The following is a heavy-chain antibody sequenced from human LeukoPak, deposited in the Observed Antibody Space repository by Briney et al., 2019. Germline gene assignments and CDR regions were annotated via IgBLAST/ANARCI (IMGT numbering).Heavy chain of an antibody. D-gene: IGHD4/OR15-4a*01. CDR2: ISSSGSII. CDR3: MRDSQKVGAVFPSFDF. Sequence: GGSLRLSCAASGFTFSTYSMNWVRQAPGKGLEWVSYISSSGSIIYYSDSVKGRFTISRDNAQNSLDLQMNSLRAEDTAFYYCMRDSQKVGAVFPSFDFWGQGTLVTVSS. V-gene: IGHV3-48*01. CDR1: GFTFSTYS. J-gene: IGHJ4*02.